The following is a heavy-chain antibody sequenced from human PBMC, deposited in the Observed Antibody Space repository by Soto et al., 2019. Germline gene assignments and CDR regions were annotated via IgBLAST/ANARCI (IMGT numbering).Heavy chain of an antibody. CDR1: GGSFSGYY. V-gene: IGHV4-34*01. Sequence: SQTLSLTCAVYGGSFSGYYWSWIRQPPGKGLEWIGEINHIGSTNYNPSIKSRVNISVDTSKNQFSQKLSSVTAAYTAVYYCAVYCSSTSCYGGFDYWGQGTLVTVS. J-gene: IGHJ4*02. CDR3: AVYCSSTSCYGGFDY. D-gene: IGHD2-2*01. CDR2: INHIGST.